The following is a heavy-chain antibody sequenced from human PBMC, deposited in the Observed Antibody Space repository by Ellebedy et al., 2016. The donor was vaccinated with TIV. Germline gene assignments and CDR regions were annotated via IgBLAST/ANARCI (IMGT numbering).Heavy chain of an antibody. J-gene: IGHJ6*02. D-gene: IGHD3-22*01. V-gene: IGHV4-39*01. CDR1: GGSISSSSYY. Sequence: MPSETLSLTCTVSGGSISSSSYYWGWIRQPPGKGLEWIGSIYYSGSTYYNPSLKSRVTISVDTSKNQFSLKLSSVTAADTAVYYCARHPPWWYDSSGYYGAVNGMDVWGRGTTVTVSS. CDR3: ARHPPWWYDSSGYYGAVNGMDV. CDR2: IYYSGST.